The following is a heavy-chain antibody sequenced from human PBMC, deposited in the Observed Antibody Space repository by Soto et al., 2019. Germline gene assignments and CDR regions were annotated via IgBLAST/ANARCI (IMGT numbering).Heavy chain of an antibody. CDR1: GFTFDDYA. J-gene: IGHJ4*02. CDR3: VRSKGGYSYGTPFDY. Sequence: PGGSLRLSFAASGFTFDDYAMHWVRQVLGKGLEWVSSISWNSGNIGYADSVKGRFTTSRDNAKNSLYLQMNSLRPEDTALYYCVRSKGGYSYGTPFDYWGQGT. CDR2: ISWNSGNI. D-gene: IGHD5-18*01. V-gene: IGHV3-9*01.